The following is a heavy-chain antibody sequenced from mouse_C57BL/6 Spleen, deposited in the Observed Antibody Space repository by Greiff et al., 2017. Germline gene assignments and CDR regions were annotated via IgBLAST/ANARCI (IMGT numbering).Heavy chain of an antibody. D-gene: IGHD2-4*01. J-gene: IGHJ4*01. V-gene: IGHV1-5*01. CDR3: TRSYYDYEIYPMDY. CDR1: GYTFTSYW. Sequence: EVQLHQSGTVLARPGASVKMSCKTSGYTFTSYWMHWVKQRPGQGLEWIGAIYPGNSDTSYNQKFKGKAKLTAVTSASTAYMELSSLTNEDSAVYYCTRSYYDYEIYPMDYWGQGTSVTVSS. CDR2: IYPGNSDT.